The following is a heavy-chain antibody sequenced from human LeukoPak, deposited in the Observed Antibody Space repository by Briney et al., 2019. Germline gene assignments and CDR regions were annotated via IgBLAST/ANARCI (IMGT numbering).Heavy chain of an antibody. J-gene: IGHJ6*02. CDR1: GFTFSSYA. Sequence: PGGSLRLSCAASGFTFSSYAMTWVRQAPGKGLEWVSGISWNSGSIGYADSVKGRFTISRDNAKNSPYLQMNSLRAEDTALYYCAKDIDSSSWYGMDVWGQGTTVTVSS. V-gene: IGHV3-9*01. D-gene: IGHD6-13*01. CDR3: AKDIDSSSWYGMDV. CDR2: ISWNSGSI.